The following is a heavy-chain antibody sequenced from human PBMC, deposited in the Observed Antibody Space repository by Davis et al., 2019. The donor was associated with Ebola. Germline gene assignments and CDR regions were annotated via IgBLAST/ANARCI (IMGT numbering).Heavy chain of an antibody. CDR1: VITSSSYA. V-gene: IGHV3-23*01. Sequence: GGSLRLSCTDSVITSSSYAMTWVRQAPGKGLEWVSAISGSGGSTYYADSVKGRFTISRDDSKNTVFLQMNSLRVEDTAVYHCAKGTNRIAVAGMGQNNWGQGTLVTVSS. D-gene: IGHD6-19*01. J-gene: IGHJ4*02. CDR2: ISGSGGST. CDR3: AKGTNRIAVAGMGQNN.